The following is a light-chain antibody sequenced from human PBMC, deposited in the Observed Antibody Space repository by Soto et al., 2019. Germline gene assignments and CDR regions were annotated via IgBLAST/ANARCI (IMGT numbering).Light chain of an antibody. CDR1: NSDVGAYNY. Sequence: QSVLTQPPSASGSPGQSVTVSCTGTNSDVGAYNYVSWYQQHPGKAPKLIIYEVSKRPSGVPDRSSGSKSGNTASLTVSGLQAEDEADYYCISFGGSNVFGTGTKVTVL. J-gene: IGLJ1*01. V-gene: IGLV2-8*01. CDR2: EVS. CDR3: ISFGGSNV.